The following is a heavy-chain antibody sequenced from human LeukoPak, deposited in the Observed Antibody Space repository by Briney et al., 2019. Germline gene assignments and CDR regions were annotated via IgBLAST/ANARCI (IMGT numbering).Heavy chain of an antibody. CDR3: ARNKYSSSTTRDYMDV. CDR1: GGSISSYY. D-gene: IGHD6-6*01. V-gene: IGHV4-4*07. Sequence: PSETLSLTCTVSGGSISSYYWSWIRQPAGEGLEWTGRIYSRGDTYYNPSLNSRVTMSVDTSKNQFSLSLNSVTAADTAVYYCARNKYSSSTTRDYMDVWGKGTTVTVSS. J-gene: IGHJ6*03. CDR2: IYSRGDT.